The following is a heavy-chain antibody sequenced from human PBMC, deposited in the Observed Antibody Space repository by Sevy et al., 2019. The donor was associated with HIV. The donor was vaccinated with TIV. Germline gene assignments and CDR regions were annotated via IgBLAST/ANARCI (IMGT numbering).Heavy chain of an antibody. CDR3: ARDPGYSGYDWGALTYYFDY. D-gene: IGHD5-12*01. CDR1: GFTFSSYA. Sequence: GGSLRLSCAASGFTFSSYAMSWVRQAPGKGLEWVSAISGSGGSTYYADSVKGRFTISRDNSKNTLNLQMNSLRAEDTAVYYCARDPGYSGYDWGALTYYFDYWGQGTLVTVSS. V-gene: IGHV3-23*01. J-gene: IGHJ4*02. CDR2: ISGSGGST.